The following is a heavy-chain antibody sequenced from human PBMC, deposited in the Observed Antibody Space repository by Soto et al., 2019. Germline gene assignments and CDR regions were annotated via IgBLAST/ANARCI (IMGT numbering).Heavy chain of an antibody. J-gene: IGHJ3*02. CDR2: IAGSGTNI. CDR3: ARDKDFAFDI. V-gene: IGHV3-48*02. Sequence: GGSLRLSCAASGFTFSSYRMNRVRQAPGKGLEWISYIAGSGTNIHYADSVKGRFTISRDNAKNSLYLQMNSLRDEDTAFYYCARDKDFAFDIWGHGTLVTFSS. CDR1: GFTFSSYR.